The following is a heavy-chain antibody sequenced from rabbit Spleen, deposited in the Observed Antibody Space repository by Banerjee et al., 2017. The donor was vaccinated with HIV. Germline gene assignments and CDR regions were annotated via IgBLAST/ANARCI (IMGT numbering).Heavy chain of an antibody. CDR2: IDPVFGIT. CDR3: ARDGAGGSYFAL. D-gene: IGHD8-1*01. Sequence: QLKESGGGLDQPGGSLKLSCKASGFTLSSYYMNWVRQAQGKGLEWIGYIDPVFGITYYANWVNGRFSISRENAQNTVFLQMTSLTAADTATYFCARDGAGGSYFALWGPGTLVTVS. J-gene: IGHJ4*01. CDR1: GFTLSSYY. V-gene: IGHV1S7*01.